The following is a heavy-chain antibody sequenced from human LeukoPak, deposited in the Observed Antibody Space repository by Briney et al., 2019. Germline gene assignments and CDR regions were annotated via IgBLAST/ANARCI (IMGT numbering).Heavy chain of an antibody. D-gene: IGHD2-2*01. CDR1: GYTCTSYG. J-gene: IGHJ5*02. CDR2: ISAYNGNT. V-gene: IGHV1-18*04. Sequence: ASVKVSCKASGYTCTSYGISWVRQAPGQGLEWMGWISAYNGNTNYAQKLQGRVTMTTDTSTSTAYMELRSLRSDDTAVYYCARVRGYCSSTSCYGENWFDPWGQGTLVTVSS. CDR3: ARVRGYCSSTSCYGENWFDP.